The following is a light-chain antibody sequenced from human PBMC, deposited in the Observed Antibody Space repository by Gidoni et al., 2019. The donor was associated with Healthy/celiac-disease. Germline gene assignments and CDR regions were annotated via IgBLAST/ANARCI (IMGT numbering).Light chain of an antibody. CDR2: KAS. CDR3: QQYRGT. CDR1: QSISSW. V-gene: IGKV1-5*03. Sequence: DIQVIQSPSTLSASVGDRVTITCRASQSISSWLAWYQQKPGKAPKLLIYKASSLESGVPSRFSGSGSGTEFTLTINSLQPDDFATYYCQQYRGTFGQGTKVEIK. J-gene: IGKJ1*01.